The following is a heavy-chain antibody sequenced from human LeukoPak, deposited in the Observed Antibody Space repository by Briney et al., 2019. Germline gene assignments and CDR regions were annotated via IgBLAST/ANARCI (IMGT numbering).Heavy chain of an antibody. CDR3: AKDRAGYSSSWSYWFDP. D-gene: IGHD6-13*01. CDR2: ISGSGGST. CDR1: GFTSSSYA. Sequence: GGSLRLSCAASGFTSSSYAMSWVRQAPGKRLEWVSAISGSGGSTYYADSVKGRFTISRDNSKNTLYLQMNSLRAEDTAVYYCAKDRAGYSSSWSYWFDPWGQGTLVTVSS. V-gene: IGHV3-23*01. J-gene: IGHJ5*02.